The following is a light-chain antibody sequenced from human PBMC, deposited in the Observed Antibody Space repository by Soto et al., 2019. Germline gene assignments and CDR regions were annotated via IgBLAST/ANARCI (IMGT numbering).Light chain of an antibody. Sequence: QSALTQPASVSGSPGQSITISCTGTSNDVGGYNYVSWCQQHAGKAPKLMIYDVSNRPSGVSNRFSGSKSGNTASLTISGLQAEDEADYYCSSYTSSSTLLYVFGTGTKLTVL. J-gene: IGLJ1*01. V-gene: IGLV2-14*01. CDR1: SNDVGGYNY. CDR3: SSYTSSSTLLYV. CDR2: DVS.